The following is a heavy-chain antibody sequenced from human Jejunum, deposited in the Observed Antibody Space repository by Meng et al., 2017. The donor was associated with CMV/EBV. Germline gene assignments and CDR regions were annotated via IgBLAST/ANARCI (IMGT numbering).Heavy chain of an antibody. CDR3: TKEESGSWWNFDY. V-gene: IGHV3-30*02. CDR1: GFTFSSYG. Sequence: QVQLVESGGRVVQPGRSLRLSCSASGFTFSSYGMHWVRQAPGKGLEWVAFIQYSGNNKFYGDSVKGRFTISRDNSRNTMYLQMNSLRGEDTAVYYCTKEESGSWWNFDYWGHGTLVTVDS. D-gene: IGHD6-13*01. J-gene: IGHJ4*01. CDR2: IQYSGNNK.